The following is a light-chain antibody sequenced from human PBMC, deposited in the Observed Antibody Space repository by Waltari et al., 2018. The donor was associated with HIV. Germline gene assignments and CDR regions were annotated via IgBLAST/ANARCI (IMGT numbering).Light chain of an antibody. CDR2: DAS. CDR1: QSVSSY. V-gene: IGKV3-11*01. Sequence: EIVLTQSPATLSLSPGERATLSCRASQSVSSYLAWYQQTPGQSHRLLIYDASNSATGIPARFSGSGSGTDFTLTISSLEPEDFALYYCQQRNNWPITFGQGTRLEIK. CDR3: QQRNNWPIT. J-gene: IGKJ5*01.